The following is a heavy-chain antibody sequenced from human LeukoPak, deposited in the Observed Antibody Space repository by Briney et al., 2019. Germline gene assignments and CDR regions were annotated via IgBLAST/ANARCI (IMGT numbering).Heavy chain of an antibody. D-gene: IGHD3-10*01. J-gene: IGHJ6*03. V-gene: IGHV3-23*01. CDR3: ARSFGSGISYSDYYYMDV. CDR1: AFTFSSYG. CDR2: ISGDGRDI. Sequence: PGGSLRLSCAASAFTFSSYGMSWVRQAPGKGLEWVSAISGDGRDIFYADAVKGRFTVSRDNSKNTLYLQMNSLRAEDTAVYYCARSFGSGISYSDYYYMDVWGKGTTVTISS.